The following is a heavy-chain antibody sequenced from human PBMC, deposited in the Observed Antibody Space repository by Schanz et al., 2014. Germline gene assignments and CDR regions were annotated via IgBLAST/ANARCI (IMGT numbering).Heavy chain of an antibody. V-gene: IGHV3-11*04. CDR1: GFTFSDYY. CDR3: ARDDGGGYNQIDY. Sequence: VQLVESGGGLVKPGGSLRLSCAASGFTFSDYYIGWVRQAPGKGLDWVSYISGSGSTKYYAESVKGRFTISRDNSENTLFLEMNSLRLEDTAVYYCARDDGGGYNQIDYWGQGALVTVSS. J-gene: IGHJ4*02. D-gene: IGHD5-12*01. CDR2: ISGSGSTK.